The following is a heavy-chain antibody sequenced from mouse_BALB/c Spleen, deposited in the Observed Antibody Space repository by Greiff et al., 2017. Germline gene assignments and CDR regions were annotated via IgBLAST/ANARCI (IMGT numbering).Heavy chain of an antibody. Sequence: DVHLVESGGGLVKPGGSLKLSCAASGFTFSSYAMSWVRQTPEKRLEWVASISSGGTTYYPDSVKGRFTISRDNARNILYLQMSSLRSEDTAMYYCARGDYDGYFDYWGQGTTLTVSS. J-gene: IGHJ2*01. V-gene: IGHV5-6-5*01. CDR1: GFTFSSYA. CDR2: ISSGGTT. D-gene: IGHD2-4*01. CDR3: ARGDYDGYFDY.